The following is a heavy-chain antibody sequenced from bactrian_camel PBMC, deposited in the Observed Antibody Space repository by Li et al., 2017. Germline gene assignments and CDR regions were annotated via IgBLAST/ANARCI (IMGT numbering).Heavy chain of an antibody. J-gene: IGHJ6*01. V-gene: IGHV3S25*01. CDR3: AADEALRCGSWFASDFSY. D-gene: IGHD2*01. CDR2: ITSGSSST. Sequence: QLVESGGGLVQPGGSVRLSCVASGFTFSVYWMNWYRQGPGKGLEWVSGITSGSSSTYYTDSVKGRFTISLDNAKNTLYLQMNSLKPEDTAMYYCAADEALRCGSWFASDFSYWGQGTQVTVS. CDR1: GFTFSVYW.